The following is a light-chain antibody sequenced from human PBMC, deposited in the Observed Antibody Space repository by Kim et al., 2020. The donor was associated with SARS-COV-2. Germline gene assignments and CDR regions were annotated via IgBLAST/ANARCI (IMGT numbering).Light chain of an antibody. V-gene: IGLV3-1*01. CDR2: QDS. CDR3: QAWDSSTAWV. CDR1: KLGDKY. Sequence: VSVSPGQTASITCSGDKLGDKYACWYQQKPGQSPVLVIYQDSKRPSGIPERFSGSNSGNTATLTISGTQAMDEADYYCQAWDSSTAWVFGGGTQLTVL. J-gene: IGLJ3*02.